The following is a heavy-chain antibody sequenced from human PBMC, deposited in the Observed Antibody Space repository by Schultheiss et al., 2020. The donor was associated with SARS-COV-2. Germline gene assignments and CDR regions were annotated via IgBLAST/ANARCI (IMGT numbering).Heavy chain of an antibody. J-gene: IGHJ6*03. CDR1: GYTFTGYY. D-gene: IGHD2-2*01. CDR3: ARGRFDIVVVPAAGYMDV. V-gene: IGHV1-2*02. Sequence: ASVKVSCKASGYTFTGYYMHWVRQAPGQGLEWMGWINPNSGGTNYAQKFQGRVTMTRDTSISTAYMELSRLRSDDTAVYYCARGRFDIVVVPAAGYMDVWGKGTTVTVSS. CDR2: INPNSGGT.